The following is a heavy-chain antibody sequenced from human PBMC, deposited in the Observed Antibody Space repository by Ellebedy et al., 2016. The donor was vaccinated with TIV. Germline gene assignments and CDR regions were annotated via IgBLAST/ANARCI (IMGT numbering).Heavy chain of an antibody. CDR3: ARLGRFGESMPPYYYYGMDV. J-gene: IGHJ6*02. Sequence: ASVKVSCKASGGTFSNYAISWVRQAPGQGLEWMGGIIPTVDSADYPQRFKGRVIITADESTSTVHRELSSLRSEDTALYYCARLGRFGESMPPYYYYGMDVWGQGTTVTVSS. V-gene: IGHV1-69*13. CDR1: GGTFSNYA. D-gene: IGHD3-10*01. CDR2: IIPTVDSA.